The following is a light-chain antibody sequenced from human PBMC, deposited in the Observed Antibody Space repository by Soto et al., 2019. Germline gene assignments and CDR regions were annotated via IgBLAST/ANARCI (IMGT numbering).Light chain of an antibody. V-gene: IGKV1-27*01. CDR3: QKYSSVPV. Sequence: DIPMTQSPSSLSASVGDRVTITCRASQGINNYVAWYQQKPGKPPKLLIYAASALQSGVPSRFSGSGSGTDFTLTINSLQPEDVATYSCQKYSSVPVFGPGTRVDIK. J-gene: IGKJ3*01. CDR2: AAS. CDR1: QGINNY.